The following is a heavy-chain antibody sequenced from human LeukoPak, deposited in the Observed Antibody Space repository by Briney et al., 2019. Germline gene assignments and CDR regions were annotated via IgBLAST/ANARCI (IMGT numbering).Heavy chain of an antibody. Sequence: GGSLRLSCAASGFTFSSYAMSWVRQAPGMGLEWISYISSSSSTIYYAESVKGRFTISRDNAKKLLFLQMSSLRDEDTALYYCARDLSIVPGVLGHYFDSWGQGTLVTVSS. CDR3: ARDLSIVPGVLGHYFDS. D-gene: IGHD1-26*01. V-gene: IGHV3-48*02. CDR1: GFTFSSYA. J-gene: IGHJ4*02. CDR2: ISSSSSTI.